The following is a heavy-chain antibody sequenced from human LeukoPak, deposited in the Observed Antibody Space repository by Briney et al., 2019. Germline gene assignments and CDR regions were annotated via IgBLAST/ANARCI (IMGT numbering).Heavy chain of an antibody. CDR2: INPSGGST. V-gene: IGHV1-46*01. CDR1: GYTFTSYY. J-gene: IGHJ6*02. D-gene: IGHD3-3*01. Sequence: ALVKVSCKASGYTFTSYYMHWVRQAPGQGLEWMGIINPSGGSTSYAQKFQGRVTMTRDTSTSTVYMELSSLRSEDTAVYYCARANTPRRYYDFWSGYWVYYGMDVWGQGTTVTVSS. CDR3: ARANTPRRYYDFWSGYWVYYGMDV.